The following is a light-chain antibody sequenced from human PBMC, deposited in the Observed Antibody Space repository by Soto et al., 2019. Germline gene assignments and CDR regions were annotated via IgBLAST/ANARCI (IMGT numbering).Light chain of an antibody. V-gene: IGKV3-15*01. CDR3: QLYNNWPPWT. Sequence: EIVITQSPATLSVSPGERATLSCRARQSVSSSLAWYQQTPAQAPRLVIYGASTRANGIPARFSGSGSGKELTLTISSLQSEDFAVYDCQLYNNWPPWTFGPGTKVDIK. CDR1: QSVSSS. J-gene: IGKJ1*01. CDR2: GAS.